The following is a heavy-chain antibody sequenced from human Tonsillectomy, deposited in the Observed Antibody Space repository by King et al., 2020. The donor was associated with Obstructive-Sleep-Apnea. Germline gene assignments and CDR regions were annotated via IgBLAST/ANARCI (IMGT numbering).Heavy chain of an antibody. CDR1: GFTFSDYY. CDR3: ARDGYYYDSSGSYYFDY. CDR2: ISSSSSYI. Sequence: VQLVESGGGLVKPGGSLRLSCAASGFTFSDYYMNWVRQAPGKGLQWVSSISSSSSYIYYADSVKGRFTISRDTAKNSRYLQMNSLRVEDTAVYYCARDGYYYDSSGSYYFDYWGQGTLVTVSS. D-gene: IGHD3-22*01. V-gene: IGHV3-21*01. J-gene: IGHJ4*02.